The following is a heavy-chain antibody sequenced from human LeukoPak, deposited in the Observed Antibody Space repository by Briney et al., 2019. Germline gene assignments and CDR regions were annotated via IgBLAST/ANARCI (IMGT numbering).Heavy chain of an antibody. V-gene: IGHV3-74*03. Sequence: PGGSLRLSCAASGFTFSSYSMNWVRQAPGKGLVWVSRISPDGTSKTYADSVKGRFTISRDNAKNTLSLQMNSLRAEDTGLYYCARADGSHYGLKDYWGEGTLVTVSS. D-gene: IGHD1-26*01. J-gene: IGHJ4*02. CDR1: GFTFSSYS. CDR2: ISPDGTSK. CDR3: ARADGSHYGLKDY.